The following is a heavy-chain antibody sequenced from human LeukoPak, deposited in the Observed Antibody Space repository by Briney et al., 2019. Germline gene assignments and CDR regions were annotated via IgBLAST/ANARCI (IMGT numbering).Heavy chain of an antibody. D-gene: IGHD1-26*01. J-gene: IGHJ4*02. CDR1: GYTFTSYY. CDR3: ARDRGGSYRGLDY. CDR2: INPNSGGT. V-gene: IGHV1-2*02. Sequence: ASVKVSCKASGYTFTSYYMHWVRQAPGQGLEWMGWINPNSGGTNYAQKFQGRVTMTRDTSISTAYMELSRLRSDDTAVYYCARDRGGSYRGLDYWGQGTLVTVSS.